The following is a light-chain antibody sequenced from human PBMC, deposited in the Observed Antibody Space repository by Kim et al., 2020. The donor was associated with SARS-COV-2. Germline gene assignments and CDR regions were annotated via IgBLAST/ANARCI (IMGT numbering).Light chain of an antibody. J-gene: IGKJ1*01. Sequence: SASVGERVTITCRASQGINNYLNWYQQKPGKAPKLLIYSASSLQSGVPSRFSGSGSATDFTLTVTSLQPEDSATYYCQQSYSVPLTFGQGTKVEI. CDR3: QQSYSVPLT. V-gene: IGKV1-39*01. CDR2: SAS. CDR1: QGINNY.